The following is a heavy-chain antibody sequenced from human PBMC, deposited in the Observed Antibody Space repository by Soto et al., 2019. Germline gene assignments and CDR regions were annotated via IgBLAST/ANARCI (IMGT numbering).Heavy chain of an antibody. CDR3: VRDLTRSLAAGVFDY. CDR2: INPLNPSGDTT. CDR1: GYSFDAYY. D-gene: IGHD6-13*01. Sequence: QVQLLQSGAEVKQPGASVKISCQASGYSFDAYYLHWVRQAPGLGFEWLGIINPLNPSGDTTTYAQKFQGRVTMTRGTSTTTFYLELSSLKSADTAVYYCVRDLTRSLAAGVFDYWGQGTLVTVSS. V-gene: IGHV1-46*02. J-gene: IGHJ4*02.